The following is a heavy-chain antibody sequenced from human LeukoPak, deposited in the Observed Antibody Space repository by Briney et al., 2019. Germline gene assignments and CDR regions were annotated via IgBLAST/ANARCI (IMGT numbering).Heavy chain of an antibody. V-gene: IGHV3-15*01. D-gene: IGHD2-2*01. CDR3: TTDTHCSSTSCYGRYFDY. CDR1: GLTFSNAW. CDR2: INSKTDGGTT. Sequence: GGSLRLACAASGLTFSNAWMGWVRQAPVKGLEWVGRINSKTDGGTTDYAAPVKGRFTISRDDSKNTLYLQMNSLKTEDTAVYYCTTDTHCSSTSCYGRYFDYWGQGTLVTVSS. J-gene: IGHJ4*02.